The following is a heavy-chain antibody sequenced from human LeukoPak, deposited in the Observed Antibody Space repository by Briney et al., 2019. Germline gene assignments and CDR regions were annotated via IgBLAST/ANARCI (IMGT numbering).Heavy chain of an antibody. CDR1: GGSISSYY. V-gene: IGHV4-59*01. Sequence: PSETLSLTCTVSGGSISSYYWSWIRQPPGKGLEWIGIIYDRGSTKYNPSLKSRVTISVDTSKNQFSLRLSSVTAADTAVYYCARGRTFDNWGQGTLVTVSS. CDR2: IYDRGST. CDR3: ARGRTFDN. J-gene: IGHJ4*02.